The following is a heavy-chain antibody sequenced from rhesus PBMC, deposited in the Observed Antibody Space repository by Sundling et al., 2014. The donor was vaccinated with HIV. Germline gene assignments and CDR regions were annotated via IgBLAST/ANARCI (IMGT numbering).Heavy chain of an antibody. D-gene: IGHD3-40*01. Sequence: EVQLVESGGGLVQPGGSLRLSCEASGFTFSNYGMNWVRQAPGKGLEWVSSITSVSDYIYYADSVKGRFTISRDNAKKSLFLEMNRLIAEESGFYYCARDNDFDITNPYRRNYFDHWGQGVLVTVSS. CDR2: ITSVSDYI. CDR1: GFTFSNYG. V-gene: IGHV3-183*01. CDR3: ARDNDFDITNPYRRNYFDH. J-gene: IGHJ4*01.